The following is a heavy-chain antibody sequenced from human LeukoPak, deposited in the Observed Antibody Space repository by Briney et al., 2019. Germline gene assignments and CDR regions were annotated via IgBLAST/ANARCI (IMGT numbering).Heavy chain of an antibody. J-gene: IGHJ3*02. V-gene: IGHV4-38-2*02. CDR2: IYHSGST. Sequence: SETLSLTCTVSGYSISSGYYWGWIRQPPGKVLEWIGSIYHSGSTYYNPSLKSRVTISVDTSKNQFSLKLSSVTAADTAVYYCARDYYDSSGYSYAFDIWGQGTMVTVSS. CDR1: GYSISSGYY. CDR3: ARDYYDSSGYSYAFDI. D-gene: IGHD3-22*01.